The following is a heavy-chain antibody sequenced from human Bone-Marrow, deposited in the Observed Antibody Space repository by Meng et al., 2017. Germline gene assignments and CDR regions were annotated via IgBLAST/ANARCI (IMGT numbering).Heavy chain of an antibody. Sequence: LSLTCAASGFTFSSYAMHWVRQAPGKGLEWVAVISYDGSNKYYADSVKGRFTISRDNSKNTLYLQMNSLRAEDTAVYYCARDRETPGHYAIDYWGQGTLVTVSS. J-gene: IGHJ4*02. CDR1: GFTFSSYA. V-gene: IGHV3-30*04. D-gene: IGHD4-17*01. CDR2: ISYDGSNK. CDR3: ARDRETPGHYAIDY.